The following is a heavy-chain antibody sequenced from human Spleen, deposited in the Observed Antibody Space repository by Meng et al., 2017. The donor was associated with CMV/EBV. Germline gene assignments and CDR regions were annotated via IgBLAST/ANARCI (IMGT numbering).Heavy chain of an antibody. CDR2: IYYSGST. CDR1: GYSISSSYY. CDR3: ARAPCSSTSCSPYYFDY. Sequence: SETLSLTCTVSGYSISSSYYWGWIRQPPGKGLEWIGSIYYSGSTYYNPSLKSRVTISVDTSKNQFSLKLSSVTAADTAVYYCARAPCSSTSCSPYYFDYWGQGTLVTVSS. V-gene: IGHV4-38-2*02. J-gene: IGHJ4*02. D-gene: IGHD2-2*01.